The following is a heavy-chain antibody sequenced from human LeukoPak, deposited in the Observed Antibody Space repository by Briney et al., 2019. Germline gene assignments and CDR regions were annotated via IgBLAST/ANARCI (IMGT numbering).Heavy chain of an antibody. CDR3: AIRGSSPRRGYFDY. Sequence: SETLSLTCAVYGGSFSSYYWSWIRQPAGKGLEWIGRIYTSGSTNYNPSLKSRVTMSVDTSKNQFSLKLSSVTAADTAVYYCAIRGSSPRRGYFDYWGQGTLVTVSS. CDR2: IYTSGST. J-gene: IGHJ4*02. D-gene: IGHD1-26*01. V-gene: IGHV4-59*10. CDR1: GGSFSSYY.